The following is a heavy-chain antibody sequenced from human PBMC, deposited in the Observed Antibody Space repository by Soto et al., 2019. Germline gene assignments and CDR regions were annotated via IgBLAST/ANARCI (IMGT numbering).Heavy chain of an antibody. J-gene: IGHJ4*02. V-gene: IGHV3-66*01. CDR2: IWTGGGT. Sequence: GGSLRLSCAASGFSVTSYYMSWVRQAPGKGLEWVSVIWTGGGTSYKDSVKGRFTISRDNAQNTLSLDMSSLRVEDTAVYYCARGYFDYXGQGVLVTVSS. CDR1: GFSVTSYY. CDR3: ARGYFDY.